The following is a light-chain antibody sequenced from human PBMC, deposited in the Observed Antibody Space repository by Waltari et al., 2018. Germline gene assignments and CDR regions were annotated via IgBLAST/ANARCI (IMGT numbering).Light chain of an antibody. J-gene: IGLJ2*01. CDR2: RNN. Sequence: QSVLTQPPSASGTPGQRVTISCSGSSSNIGSNYVYGYQQLPGTAPKLLIYRNNQRPSGVPDRFSGSKSGTSASLAISGLRSEDEADFYCAAWDDSLSGPVFGGGTMLTVL. CDR3: AAWDDSLSGPV. CDR1: SSNIGSNY. V-gene: IGLV1-47*01.